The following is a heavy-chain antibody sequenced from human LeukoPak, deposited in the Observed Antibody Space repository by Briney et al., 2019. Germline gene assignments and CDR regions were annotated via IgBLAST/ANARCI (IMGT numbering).Heavy chain of an antibody. CDR3: AKDHVSIAARPSPFDY. V-gene: IGHV3-23*01. D-gene: IGHD6-6*01. CDR1: GFTFSSYA. Sequence: GGPLRLSCAASGFTFSSYAMSWVSQAPGKGLEWVSALSGSGGSTYYADSVKGRFTISRDNSKTTLYLQMNSLRAEDTAVYYCAKDHVSIAARPSPFDYWGQGTLVTVSS. J-gene: IGHJ4*02. CDR2: LSGSGGST.